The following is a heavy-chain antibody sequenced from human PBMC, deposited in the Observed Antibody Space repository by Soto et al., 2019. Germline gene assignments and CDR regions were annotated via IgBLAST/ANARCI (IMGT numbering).Heavy chain of an antibody. CDR3: ARWRVGAAAPLGWDYYYYGMDV. J-gene: IGHJ6*02. Sequence: ASVKVSCKASGYTFTSYYMHWVRQAPGQGLEWMGIINPSGGSTSYAQKFQGRVTMTRDTSTSTVYMELSSLRSEDTAVYYCARWRVGAAAPLGWDYYYYGMDVWGQGTTATVSS. D-gene: IGHD6-13*01. V-gene: IGHV1-46*01. CDR2: INPSGGST. CDR1: GYTFTSYY.